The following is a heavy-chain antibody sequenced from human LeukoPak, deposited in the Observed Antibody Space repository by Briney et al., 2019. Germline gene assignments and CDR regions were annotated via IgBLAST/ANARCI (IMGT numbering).Heavy chain of an antibody. CDR3: ASSLGIASRSPPGH. D-gene: IGHD6-6*01. J-gene: IGHJ4*02. CDR2: INPNTGGT. CDR1: GYSFTDYY. V-gene: IGHV1-2*02. Sequence: ASVKVSCKASGYSFTDYYMHWVRQAPGQGLEWMGWINPNTGGTDFAQKFQGRVTMTRDTPISTVYMELSRLRSDDTAMYYCASSLGIASRSPPGHWGQGSLVTVSS.